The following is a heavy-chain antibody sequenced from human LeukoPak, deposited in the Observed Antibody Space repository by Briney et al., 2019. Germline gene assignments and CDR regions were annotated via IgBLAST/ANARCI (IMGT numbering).Heavy chain of an antibody. D-gene: IGHD2-2*01. CDR2: IYYSGST. CDR1: GGSISSSSYY. J-gene: IGHJ6*03. V-gene: IGHV4-39*07. CDR3: ARVVVVPAAIGYYYYYMDV. Sequence: SETLSLTCTVSGGSISSSSYYWGWIRQPPGKGLEWIVSIYYSGSTYYNPSLKSRFTISVDTSKNQFSLKLSSVTAADTAVYYCARVVVVPAAIGYYYYYMDVWGKGTTVTVSS.